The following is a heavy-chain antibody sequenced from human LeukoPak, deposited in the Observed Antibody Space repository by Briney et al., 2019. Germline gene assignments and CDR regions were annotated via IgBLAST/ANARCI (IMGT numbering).Heavy chain of an antibody. D-gene: IGHD6-6*01. Sequence: SETLSLTCTVSGGSISSYYWSWIRQPAGKGLEWIGRIYTSGSTNYNPSLKSRVTMSVDTSKNQFSLKLSSVTAADTAVYYYARDTEYSSSSYYYYYYMDVWGKGTTVTVSS. V-gene: IGHV4-4*07. CDR3: ARDTEYSSSSYYYYYYMDV. CDR1: GGSISSYY. J-gene: IGHJ6*03. CDR2: IYTSGST.